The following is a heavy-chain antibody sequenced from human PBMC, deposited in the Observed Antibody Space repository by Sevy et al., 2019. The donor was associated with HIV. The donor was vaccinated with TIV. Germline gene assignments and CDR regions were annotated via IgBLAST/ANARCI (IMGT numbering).Heavy chain of an antibody. Sequence: GGSLRLSCAASGFTFSSYGMHWVRQAPGKGLEWVAVISYDGSNKYMADSVKGRFTISRDNSKNTLFLQMNSLTVEDTAVYYCARETDNSARWLDPWGQGTLVTVSS. V-gene: IGHV3-30*03. CDR2: ISYDGSNK. D-gene: IGHD4-4*01. J-gene: IGHJ5*02. CDR1: GFTFSSYG. CDR3: ARETDNSARWLDP.